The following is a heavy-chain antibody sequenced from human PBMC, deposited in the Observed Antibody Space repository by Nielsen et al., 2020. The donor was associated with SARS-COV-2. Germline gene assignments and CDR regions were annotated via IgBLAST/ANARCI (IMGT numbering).Heavy chain of an antibody. V-gene: IGHV3-48*03. CDR1: GFSFSTHE. Sequence: GESLKISCEASGFSFSTHEMNWVRQAPGKGLEWVSYISSGESATYYADSVKGRFTISRDNAKNSLYLQMNSLRAEDTAVYYCAKTTVFHFDYWGQGTLVTVSS. J-gene: IGHJ4*02. CDR2: ISSGESAT. CDR3: AKTTVFHFDY. D-gene: IGHD4-11*01.